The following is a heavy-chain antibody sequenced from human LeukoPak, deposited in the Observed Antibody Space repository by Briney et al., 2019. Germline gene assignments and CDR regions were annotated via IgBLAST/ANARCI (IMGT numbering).Heavy chain of an antibody. V-gene: IGHV3-11*01. CDR2: ISSSGSTI. Sequence: GGSLRLSCAASGFTFSDYYMSWIRQAPGKGLEWVSYISSSGSTIHYADSVKGRFTISRDNTKNSLFLQMNSLRAEDTAVYYCAKEEYRRMIVVYPYYWGQGTLVTVSS. CDR1: GFTFSDYY. CDR3: AKEEYRRMIVVYPYY. D-gene: IGHD3-22*01. J-gene: IGHJ4*02.